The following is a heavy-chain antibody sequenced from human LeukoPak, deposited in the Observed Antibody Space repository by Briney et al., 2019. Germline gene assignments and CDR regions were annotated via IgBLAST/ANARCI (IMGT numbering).Heavy chain of an antibody. Sequence: ASVKVSCKASGYTFTSYGISWVRQAPGQGVEWMGWISAYNGNTNYAQKLQGRVTMTTDTSTSTAYMELRSLRSDDTAVYYCARDGQYQLLGGYYYYGMDVWGQGTTVTVSS. D-gene: IGHD2-2*01. V-gene: IGHV1-18*01. CDR2: ISAYNGNT. CDR1: GYTFTSYG. CDR3: ARDGQYQLLGGYYYYGMDV. J-gene: IGHJ6*02.